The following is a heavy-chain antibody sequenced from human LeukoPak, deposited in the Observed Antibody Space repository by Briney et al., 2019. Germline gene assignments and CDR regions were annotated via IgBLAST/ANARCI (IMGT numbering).Heavy chain of an antibody. V-gene: IGHV4-59*01. CDR1: GGSISNSY. CDR3: AREGYYGSGSNWFDP. D-gene: IGHD3-10*01. Sequence: LETLSLTCTVSGGSISNSYWTWIRQPPGKGLEWIEHIYYSGSTNYNPSLKSRVTISVDTSKNQFSLKLTSVNAADTAVYYCAREGYYGSGSNWFDPWGQGTLVTVSS. CDR2: IYYSGST. J-gene: IGHJ5*02.